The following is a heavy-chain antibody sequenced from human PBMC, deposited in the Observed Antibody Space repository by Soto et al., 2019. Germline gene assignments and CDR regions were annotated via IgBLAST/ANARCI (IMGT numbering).Heavy chain of an antibody. CDR3: ARGSGYCSSTSCQLRYYYYYYMDV. Sequence: SETLSLTCAVYGGSFSGYYWSWIRQPPGKGLEWIGEINHSGSTNYNPSLKSRVTISVDTSKNQFSLKLSSVTAADTAVYYCARGSGYCSSTSCQLRYYYYYYMDVWGKGTTVTVSS. V-gene: IGHV4-34*01. CDR1: GGSFSGYY. J-gene: IGHJ6*03. D-gene: IGHD2-2*01. CDR2: INHSGST.